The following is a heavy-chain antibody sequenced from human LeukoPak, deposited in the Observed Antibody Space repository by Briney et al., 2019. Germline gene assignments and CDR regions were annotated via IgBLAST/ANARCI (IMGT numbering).Heavy chain of an antibody. CDR3: ARDGGTPYYDILTGYRRDAFDI. J-gene: IGHJ3*02. D-gene: IGHD3-9*01. V-gene: IGHV4-59*01. CDR1: GGSISSYY. CDR2: IYYSGST. Sequence: SETLSLTCTVSGGSISSYYWSWIRQPPGKGLEWIGYIYYSGSTNYNPSLKCRVTISVDTSKNQFSLKLSSVTAADTAVYYCARDGGTPYYDILTGYRRDAFDIWGQGTMVTVSS.